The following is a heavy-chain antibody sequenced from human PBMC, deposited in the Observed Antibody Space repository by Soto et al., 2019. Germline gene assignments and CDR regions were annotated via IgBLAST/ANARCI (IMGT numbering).Heavy chain of an antibody. J-gene: IGHJ4*02. CDR2: ISSSSSYI. CDR1: GFTFSSYS. D-gene: IGHD3-10*01. Sequence: GGSLRLSCAASGFTFSSYSMNWVRQAPGKGLEWVSSISSSSSYIYYADSVKGRFTISRDNAKNSLYQQMNSLRAEDTAVYYCARGYGSGEVDYWGQGTLVTVSS. V-gene: IGHV3-21*01. CDR3: ARGYGSGEVDY.